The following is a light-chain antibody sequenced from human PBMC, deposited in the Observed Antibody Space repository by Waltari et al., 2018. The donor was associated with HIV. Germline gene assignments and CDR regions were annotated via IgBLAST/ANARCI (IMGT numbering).Light chain of an antibody. J-gene: IGKJ2*02. CDR2: GAA. V-gene: IGKV1-39*01. CDR1: QSIRGY. Sequence: IQMTQSPSSLSASIGDRVSITFRASQSIRGYLNGYQQKPGKAPKLLIYGAATLQSGVPSNFSGNGSGTDFTLINSSLQPEDLATYYCQQRYTTPRTLGQGTKLESK. CDR3: QQRYTTPRT.